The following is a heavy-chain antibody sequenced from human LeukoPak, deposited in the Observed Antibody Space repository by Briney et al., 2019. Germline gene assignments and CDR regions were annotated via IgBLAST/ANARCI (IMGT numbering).Heavy chain of an antibody. D-gene: IGHD3-3*01. J-gene: IGHJ4*02. Sequence: SETLSLTCAVYGGTFTAYYWSWIRQPAGKGLEWIGRIYTSGSTNYNPSLKSRVTMSVDTSRNQFSLKLSSVTAADTAVYYCARDFSLITIFGVVISYFDYWGQGTLVTVSS. CDR2: IYTSGST. V-gene: IGHV4-4*07. CDR1: GGTFTAYY. CDR3: ARDFSLITIFGVVISYFDY.